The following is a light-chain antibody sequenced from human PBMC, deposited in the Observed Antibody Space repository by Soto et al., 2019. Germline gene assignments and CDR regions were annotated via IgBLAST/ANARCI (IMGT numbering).Light chain of an antibody. J-gene: IGLJ7*01. V-gene: IGLV2-14*01. CDR3: SSYTSSNTEV. CDR2: EVT. Sequence: QSVLTQPASVSGSPGQSITISCTGSSTDIGRYNYVSWYQQRPGTAPKLMMYEVTNRPSGVSSRFSGSKSGNTASLTISGLQAEDEADYFCSSYTSSNTEVFGAGTQLTVL. CDR1: STDIGRYNY.